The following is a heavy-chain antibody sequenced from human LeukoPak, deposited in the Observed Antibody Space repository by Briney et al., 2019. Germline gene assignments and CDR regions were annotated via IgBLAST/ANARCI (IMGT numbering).Heavy chain of an antibody. CDR1: GFTFSNYA. CDR2: ISGSGTVT. Sequence: PGGSLRLSCAASGFTFSNYAMTWVRQAPGKGLEWVSTISGSGTVTYYADSVKGRFTVSRDNSKNTLHLQMNSLRVEDTALYYCAKAGYSYGHFDNWDQGTLVTVSS. D-gene: IGHD5-18*01. J-gene: IGHJ4*02. CDR3: AKAGYSYGHFDN. V-gene: IGHV3-23*01.